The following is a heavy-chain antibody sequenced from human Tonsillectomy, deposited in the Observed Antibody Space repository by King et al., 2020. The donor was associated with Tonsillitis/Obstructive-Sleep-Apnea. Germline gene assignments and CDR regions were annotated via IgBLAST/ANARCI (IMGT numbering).Heavy chain of an antibody. CDR2: INSDGSST. V-gene: IGHV3-74*01. Sequence: VQLVESGGGLVQPGGSLRLSCAASGFTFSSYWMHWVRQAPGKGLVWVSRINSDGSSTSYADSVKGRFTISRDNAKNTLYLQMNSLRAEDTAVYYCARDPVVSISSGLNWFDPWGQGTLVTASS. J-gene: IGHJ5*02. CDR3: ARDPVVSISSGLNWFDP. D-gene: IGHD6-19*01. CDR1: GFTFSSYW.